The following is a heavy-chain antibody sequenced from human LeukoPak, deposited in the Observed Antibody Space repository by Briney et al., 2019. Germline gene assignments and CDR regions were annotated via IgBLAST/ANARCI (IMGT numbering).Heavy chain of an antibody. Sequence: SETLSLTCTVSGGSISSSSYYWGWIRQPPGKGLEWIGSIYYSGSTYYNPSLKSRVTISVDTSKNQFSLKLSSVTATDTAVYYCARRTLLYSSSWYYFDYWGQGTPVTVSS. V-gene: IGHV4-39*01. J-gene: IGHJ4*02. D-gene: IGHD6-13*01. CDR1: GGSISSSSYY. CDR2: IYYSGST. CDR3: ARRTLLYSSSWYYFDY.